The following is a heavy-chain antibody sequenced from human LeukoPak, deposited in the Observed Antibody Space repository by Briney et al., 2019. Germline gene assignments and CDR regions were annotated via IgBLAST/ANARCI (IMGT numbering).Heavy chain of an antibody. Sequence: ASVTVSCKASGYTFTSYYMHRVRQAPGQGLEWMGIINPSGGSTSYAQKFQGRVTMTRDTSTSTVYMELSSLRSEDTAVYYCARVPTYYDSSGYYSTDAFDIWGQGTMVTVSS. J-gene: IGHJ3*02. V-gene: IGHV1-46*01. CDR2: INPSGGST. D-gene: IGHD3-22*01. CDR3: ARVPTYYDSSGYYSTDAFDI. CDR1: GYTFTSYY.